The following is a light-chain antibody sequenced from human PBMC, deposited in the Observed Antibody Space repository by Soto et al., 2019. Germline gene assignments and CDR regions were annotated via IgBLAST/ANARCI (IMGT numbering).Light chain of an antibody. CDR3: QQYDHYSWT. Sequence: DIQLTQSPSTLSASVGDRVTITCRASQSIRYALAWYQQEPGKAPKVLVYDASILASGVSSRFSGSGSGTEFTLTISGLRPDDFVEYYCQQYDHYSWTFGQGTKV. CDR1: QSIRYA. J-gene: IGKJ1*01. CDR2: DAS. V-gene: IGKV1-5*01.